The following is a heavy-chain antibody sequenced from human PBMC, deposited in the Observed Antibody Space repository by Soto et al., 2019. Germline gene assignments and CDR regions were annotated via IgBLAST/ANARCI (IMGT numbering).Heavy chain of an antibody. Sequence: GASVKVSCKVSGYTLSEISMHWVRQAPGKGLEWMGWMNPNSGNTGYAQKFQGRVPMTRNTSISTAYMELSSLRSEDTAVYYCASEGVRGADNWFDPWGQGTLVTVSS. V-gene: IGHV1-8*01. D-gene: IGHD3-10*01. CDR2: MNPNSGNT. CDR3: ASEGVRGADNWFDP. CDR1: GYTLSEIS. J-gene: IGHJ5*02.